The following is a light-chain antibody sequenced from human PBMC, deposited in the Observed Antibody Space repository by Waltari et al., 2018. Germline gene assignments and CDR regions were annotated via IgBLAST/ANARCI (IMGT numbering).Light chain of an antibody. CDR2: DAS. CDR3: QQYGSSPPGT. V-gene: IGKV3-20*01. Sequence: EIVLTQSPGTLSLSPGERVTLSCRASQSINNNYLAWYQHKPGQAPRFLIYDASSRATGIPDRFSGSGSGTDFTLTISRLEPEDFAVYYCQQYGSSPPGTFGQGTKVEIK. CDR1: QSINNNY. J-gene: IGKJ1*01.